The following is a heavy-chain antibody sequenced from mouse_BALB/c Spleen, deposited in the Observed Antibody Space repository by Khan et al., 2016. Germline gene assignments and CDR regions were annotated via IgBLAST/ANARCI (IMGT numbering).Heavy chain of an antibody. V-gene: IGHV1-7*01. CDR3: ARWLYDYGYFDY. CDR2: INPSTGYP. D-gene: IGHD2-4*01. CDR1: GYTFTSYW. J-gene: IGHJ2*01. Sequence: QVQLKESGAELAKPGASVKMSCKASGYTFTSYWMHWVKQRPGQGLEWIGYINPSTGYPEYNQKFKDKATLTADKSSSTAYMQLRSLTSEDSAVYFCARWLYDYGYFDYWGQGTTLTVSS.